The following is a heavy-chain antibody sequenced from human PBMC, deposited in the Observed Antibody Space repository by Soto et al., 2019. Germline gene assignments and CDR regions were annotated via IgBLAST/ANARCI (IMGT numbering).Heavy chain of an antibody. CDR1: GFTFSNYW. CDR3: ARASYASGPYYFDC. Sequence: GGSLRLSCAASGFTFSNYWMTWVRQAPGKGLEWVANIKQDGSEKYYVDFVKGRFTISRDNARNSLFLQLNSLRAEDTAVYYCARASYASGPYYFDCWGPGTLVTVSS. V-gene: IGHV3-7*01. CDR2: IKQDGSEK. D-gene: IGHD2-2*01. J-gene: IGHJ4*02.